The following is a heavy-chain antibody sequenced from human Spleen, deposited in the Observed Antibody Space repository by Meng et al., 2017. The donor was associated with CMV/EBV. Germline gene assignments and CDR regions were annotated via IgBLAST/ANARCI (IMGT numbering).Heavy chain of an antibody. CDR2: INPNSGGT. V-gene: IGHV1-2*02. D-gene: IGHD6-6*01. CDR1: GYTFTAYY. J-gene: IGHJ4*02. Sequence: KVSCKTSGYTFTAYYVHWVRQAPGQGLEWMGWINPNSGGTNYAQKFQGRVTMTRDTSISTAHMELRRLRIDDTAVYYCARGRGGSSSALLGYWGQGTLVTVSS. CDR3: ARGRGGSSSALLGY.